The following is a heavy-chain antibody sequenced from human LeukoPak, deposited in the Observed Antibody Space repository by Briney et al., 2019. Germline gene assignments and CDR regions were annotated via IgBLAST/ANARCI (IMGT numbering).Heavy chain of an antibody. CDR2: ICWNSGSI. CDR3: AKDLRSYSSSSFDY. CDR1: GFTFDDYA. V-gene: IGHV3-9*01. Sequence: GGSLRLSCAASGFTFDDYAMHWVRHAPGKGLEWVSGICWNSGSIGYADSVKGRFTISRDNAKNSLYLQMSSLRAEDTALYYCAKDLRSYSSSSFDYWGQGTLVTVSS. D-gene: IGHD6-6*01. J-gene: IGHJ4*02.